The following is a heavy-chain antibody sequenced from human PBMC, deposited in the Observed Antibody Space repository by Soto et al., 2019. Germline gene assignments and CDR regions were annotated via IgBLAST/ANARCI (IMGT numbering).Heavy chain of an antibody. Sequence: PXGTLSLTCTVSGGSITSSYWSWIRRPPGKGLEWIAYIYDTGISGYTPSTSYNPSLKSRVTMSVDTSKSQFSLKLTSVTAADTAVYYCARGEDAFFYYGLDVWGQGITVTVSS. J-gene: IGHJ6*02. V-gene: IGHV4-59*01. CDR2: IYDTGISGYTPST. CDR1: GGSITSSY. CDR3: ARGEDAFFYYGLDV.